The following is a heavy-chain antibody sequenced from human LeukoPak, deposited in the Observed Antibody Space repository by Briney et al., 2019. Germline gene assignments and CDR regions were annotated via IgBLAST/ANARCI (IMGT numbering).Heavy chain of an antibody. CDR1: GFTFSSYW. J-gene: IGHJ4*02. V-gene: IGHV3-21*06. D-gene: IGHD3-3*01. CDR3: VREHYDFFLDY. Sequence: GGSLRLSCAASGFTFSSYWMHWVRQAPGKGLEWVSSIRGESDYIYYRDSVKGRFTISRDNAKNSLYLQMNRLRVEDTAVYFCVREHYDFFLDYWGQGTLVTVSS. CDR2: IRGESDYI.